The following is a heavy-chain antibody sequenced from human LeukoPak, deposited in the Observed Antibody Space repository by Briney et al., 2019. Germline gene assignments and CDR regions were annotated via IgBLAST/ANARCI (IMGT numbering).Heavy chain of an antibody. Sequence: PGGSLRLSCAASGFPFSNYWMHWVRQAPGKGLVWVSRVNSDGSTTNYADSVKGRFTISRDNAENTLYMRMNSLRPEDTAVYYCARGYYSSSRFDSWGLGTLVAVSS. J-gene: IGHJ4*02. V-gene: IGHV3-74*01. CDR1: GFPFSNYW. CDR2: VNSDGSTT. D-gene: IGHD6-13*01. CDR3: ARGYYSSSRFDS.